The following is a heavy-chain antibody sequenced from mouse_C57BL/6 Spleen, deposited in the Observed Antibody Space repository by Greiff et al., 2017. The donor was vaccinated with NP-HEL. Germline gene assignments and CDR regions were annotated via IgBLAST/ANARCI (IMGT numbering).Heavy chain of an antibody. D-gene: IGHD2-4*01. J-gene: IGHJ3*01. CDR2: INPSNGGT. V-gene: IGHV1-53*01. CDR1: YTFTSYW. CDR3: AREDDYGRRFAY. Sequence: QVQLQQPGTELVKPGASGYTFTSYWMHWVKQRPGQGLEGIGNINPSNGGTNYNEKFRSKATLTVDKSSSTAYMQLSSLTSEDSAVYYCAREDDYGRRFAYWGQGTLVTVSA.